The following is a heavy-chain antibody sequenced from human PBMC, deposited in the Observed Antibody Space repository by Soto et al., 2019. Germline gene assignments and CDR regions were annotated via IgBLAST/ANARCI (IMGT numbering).Heavy chain of an antibody. D-gene: IGHD4-17*01. CDR3: ARGGGDYDHGMDV. V-gene: IGHV4-34*01. J-gene: IGHJ6*02. CDR2: INHSGST. Sequence: QVQLQQWGAGLLKPSETLSLTCAVYGGSFSGYYWSWIRQPPGKGLEWIGEINHSGSTNYNPSLKSRVXXSXDXXKNQFSLKLSSVTAADTAVYYCARGGGDYDHGMDVWGQGTTVTVSS. CDR1: GGSFSGYY.